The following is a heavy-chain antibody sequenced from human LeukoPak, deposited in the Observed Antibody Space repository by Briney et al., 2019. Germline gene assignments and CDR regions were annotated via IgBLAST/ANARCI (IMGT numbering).Heavy chain of an antibody. CDR2: IYYSGST. D-gene: IGHD6-19*01. CDR1: GGSISSYY. CDR3: AGHTVGSGWYDY. J-gene: IGHJ4*02. Sequence: SETLSLTCTVSGGSISSYYWSWIRQPPAKGLEWIRYIYYSGSTNYNPPLNSRVTISVDTSKNQFSLKLSSVTAAATAVYYCAGHTVGSGWYDYWGQGTLVTVSS. V-gene: IGHV4-59*08.